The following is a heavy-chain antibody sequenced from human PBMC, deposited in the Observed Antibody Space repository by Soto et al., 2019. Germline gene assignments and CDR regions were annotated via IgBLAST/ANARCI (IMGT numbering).Heavy chain of an antibody. CDR2: ISSGSSFI. J-gene: IGHJ4*02. D-gene: IGHD4-17*01. CDR1: GFTFSSYT. CDR3: ARDPAFYGNYFDF. Sequence: LRLSCAASGFTFSSYTMNWVRQAPGKGLEWVSSISSGSSFIYYGDSVKGRFTVSRDNAKNSVYLQMNSLRAEDTAVYYCARDPAFYGNYFDFWGQGALVTVSS. V-gene: IGHV3-21*01.